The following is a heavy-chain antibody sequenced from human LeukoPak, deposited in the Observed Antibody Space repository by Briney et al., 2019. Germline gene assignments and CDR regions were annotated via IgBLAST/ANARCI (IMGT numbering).Heavy chain of an antibody. V-gene: IGHV4-38-2*01. CDR2: VYQSGKT. J-gene: IGHJ4*02. D-gene: IGHD5-12*01. CDR3: AGEWGGGGHAADS. CDR1: GSSVSSGYH. Sequence: SETLSLTCAVSGSSVSSGYHWGWIRQPPGKGLEWIGSVYQSGKTYHSPSLKGRVTLSIDTSKNQFSLRLTDVTAADTAVYYCAGEWGGGGHAADSWGQGMMVIVSS.